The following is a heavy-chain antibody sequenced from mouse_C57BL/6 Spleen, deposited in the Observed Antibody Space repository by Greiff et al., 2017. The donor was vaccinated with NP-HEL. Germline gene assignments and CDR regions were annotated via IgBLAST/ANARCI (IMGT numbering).Heavy chain of an antibody. J-gene: IGHJ3*01. CDR1: GYTFTSYW. V-gene: IGHV1-50*01. D-gene: IGHD1-1*01. CDR2: IDPSDSYT. Sequence: VQLQQSGAELVKPGASVKLSCKASGYTFTSYWMQWVKQRPGQGLEWIGEIDPSDSYTNYNQKFKGKATLTVDTSSSTAYMQLGSLTSEDSAVYYCARGDGSRGAYWGQGTLVTVSA. CDR3: ARGDGSRGAY.